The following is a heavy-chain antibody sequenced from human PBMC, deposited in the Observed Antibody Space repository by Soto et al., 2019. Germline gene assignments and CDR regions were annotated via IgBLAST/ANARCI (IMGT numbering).Heavy chain of an antibody. V-gene: IGHV4-59*01. CDR2: IYYSGST. CDR1: GGSISSYY. CDR3: ASLLDLTGDLTGNYYFDY. D-gene: IGHD7-27*01. J-gene: IGHJ4*02. Sequence: SETLSLTCTVSGGSISSYYWSWIRQPPGKGLEWIGYIYYSGSTNYNPSLKSRVTISVDTSKNQFSLKLSSVTAADTAVYYCASLLDLTGDLTGNYYFDYWGQGTLVTVS.